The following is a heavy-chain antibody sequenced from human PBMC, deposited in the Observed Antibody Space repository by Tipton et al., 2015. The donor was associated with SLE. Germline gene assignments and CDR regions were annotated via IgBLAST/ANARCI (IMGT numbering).Heavy chain of an antibody. CDR2: MKPSSGAT. D-gene: IGHD6-19*01. J-gene: IGHJ2*01. V-gene: IGHV1-2*06. Sequence: QLVQSGAEVKKPGASMKVSCKASGYTFSDYYFHWVRQAPGQGLEWMGRMKPSSGATQYVQKFQGRITMTRDTSINTAYMELSRLRPDDTAFYYCAKEGDSSGWYWYFDLWGRGTLVTVSS. CDR3: AKEGDSSGWYWYFDL. CDR1: GYTFSDYY.